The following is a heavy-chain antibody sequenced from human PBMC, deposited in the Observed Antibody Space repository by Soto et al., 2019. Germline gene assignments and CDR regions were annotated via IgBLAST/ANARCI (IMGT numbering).Heavy chain of an antibody. CDR3: AVAGCDEGAQRGSYSGMDS. CDR2: IYTGYSDT. CDR1: GYRITSYW. Sequence: PGESLTLSCKGSGYRITSYWNGWGRQMPAPGLEWMGIIYTGYSDTRYSTPFQGQVTISADKSISTAYLQWSSLKASDTAMYYWAVAGCDEGAQRGSYSGMDSWGQGTMVTVSS. D-gene: IGHD2-21*02. V-gene: IGHV5-51*01. J-gene: IGHJ6*02.